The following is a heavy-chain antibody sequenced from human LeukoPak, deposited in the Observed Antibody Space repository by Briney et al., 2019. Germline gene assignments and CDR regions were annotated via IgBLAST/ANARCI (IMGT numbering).Heavy chain of an antibody. J-gene: IGHJ4*02. CDR1: AGSISISRYY. D-gene: IGHD5-24*01. CDR3: TRREAATMLDY. Sequence: SETLSLTCGVSAGSISISRYYWVWIRQPPGKGLEWIGTISYSGNTYYNPSLNSRVTISVDTSKNQLSLNLGSVTAADAAVYYCTRREAATMLDYWGQGTLVTVSS. CDR2: ISYSGNT. V-gene: IGHV4-39*01.